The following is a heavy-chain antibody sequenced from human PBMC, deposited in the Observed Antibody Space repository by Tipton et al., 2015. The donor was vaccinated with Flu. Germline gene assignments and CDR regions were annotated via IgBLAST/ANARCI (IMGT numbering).Heavy chain of an antibody. Sequence: TLSLTCTVSGGSISSYYWSWIRQPAGKGLEWIGRIYTSGSTNYNPSLKSRVTMSVDTSKNQFSLKLSSVTAADTAVYYCARMWERGVPAGAFDIWGQGTMVTVPS. CDR1: GGSISSYY. V-gene: IGHV4-4*07. D-gene: IGHD2-2*01. CDR3: ARMWERGVPAGAFDI. J-gene: IGHJ3*02. CDR2: IYTSGST.